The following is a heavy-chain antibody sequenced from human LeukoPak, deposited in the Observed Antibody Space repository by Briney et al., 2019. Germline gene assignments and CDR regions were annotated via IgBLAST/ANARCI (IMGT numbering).Heavy chain of an antibody. D-gene: IGHD3-22*01. J-gene: IGHJ4*02. CDR2: ISSSGSTI. CDR3: ARDFMCSGYRKCGWGYFDY. Sequence: PGGSLRLSCAASGFTFSSYEMNWVRQAPGKGLEWVSYISSSGSTIYYADSVKGRFTISRDNAKNSLYLQMNNLRAEDTAVYYCARDFMCSGYRKCGWGYFDYWGQGTLVTVSS. CDR1: GFTFSSYE. V-gene: IGHV3-48*03.